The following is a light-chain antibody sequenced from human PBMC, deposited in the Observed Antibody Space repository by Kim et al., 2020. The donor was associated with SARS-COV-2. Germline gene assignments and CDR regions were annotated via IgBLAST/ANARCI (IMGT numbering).Light chain of an antibody. J-gene: IGKJ5*01. V-gene: IGKV3-20*01. CDR2: GAS. CDR1: QTVTNRY. CDR3: QQYGSSPIT. Sequence: SPGERATLSCRASQTVTNRYLAWYQQKPGQTPRLLIYGASSRGSEIPDRFSGSGSGTDFTLTISGLETEDSAMYYCQQYGSSPITFGQGTRLEIK.